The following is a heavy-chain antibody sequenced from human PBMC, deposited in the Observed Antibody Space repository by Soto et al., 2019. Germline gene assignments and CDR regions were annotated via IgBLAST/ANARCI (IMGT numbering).Heavy chain of an antibody. CDR1: GFTLNTYS. V-gene: IGHV3-64D*08. D-gene: IGHD2-21*01. CDR3: VRRIAESNTGGYLDY. Sequence: GGSLRLSCSASGFTLNTYSMNWVRQSPGKELEYVATLSTSGDYTHYADSVKGRFTVSRDNSKNTLSLQMSNLRAEDTAFYYCVRRIAESNTGGYLDYWGQGALVTVSS. CDR2: LSTSGDYT. J-gene: IGHJ4*02.